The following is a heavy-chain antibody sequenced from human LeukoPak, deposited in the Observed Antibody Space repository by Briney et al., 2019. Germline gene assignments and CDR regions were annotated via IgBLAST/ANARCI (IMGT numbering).Heavy chain of an antibody. D-gene: IGHD3-22*01. J-gene: IGHJ1*01. Sequence: GGSLRLSCAASGFTFSSYWMHWVRQAPGKGLVWVSRIKSDGSTNYADSVKGRFTISIDNAKNTVSLQMNSLSAEDTGVYYCARALSEIGGYYPEYFRHWGQGTLVTVSS. CDR3: ARALSEIGGYYPEYFRH. CDR1: GFTFSSYW. CDR2: IKSDGST. V-gene: IGHV3-74*01.